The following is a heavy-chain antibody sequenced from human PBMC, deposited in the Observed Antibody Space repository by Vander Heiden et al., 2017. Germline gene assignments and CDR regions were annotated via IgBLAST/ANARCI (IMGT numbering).Heavy chain of an antibody. D-gene: IGHD1-26*01. V-gene: IGHV3-33*01. CDR3: ARDSLGRIVGAFDY. CDR1: GFTFSSYG. Sequence: QVQLVESGGGVVQPGRSLRPSCAASGFTFSSYGLHWVRQAPGKGLEWVAVIWYDGSNKYYADSVKGRFTISRDNSKNTLYLQMNSLRAEDTAVYYCARDSLGRIVGAFDYWGQGTLVTVSS. CDR2: IWYDGSNK. J-gene: IGHJ4*02.